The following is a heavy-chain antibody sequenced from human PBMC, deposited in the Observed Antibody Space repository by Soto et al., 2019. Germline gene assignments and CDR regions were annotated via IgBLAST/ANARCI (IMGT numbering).Heavy chain of an antibody. Sequence: GGSLRLSCAASGFTFSSYWMHWVRQAPGKGLVWVSRINSDGSSTSYADSVKGRFTISRDNAKNTLYLQMNSLRAEDTAVYYCARDTVSLLWFGELFYSYYYYMDVWGKRTTVTVSS. D-gene: IGHD3-10*01. CDR1: GFTFSSYW. J-gene: IGHJ6*03. V-gene: IGHV3-74*01. CDR2: INSDGSST. CDR3: ARDTVSLLWFGELFYSYYYYMDV.